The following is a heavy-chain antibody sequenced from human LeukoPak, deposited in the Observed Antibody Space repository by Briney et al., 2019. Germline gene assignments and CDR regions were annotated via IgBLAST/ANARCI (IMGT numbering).Heavy chain of an antibody. CDR1: GFIFSSYW. CDR3: ARGRWVATNQAYYFDD. D-gene: IGHD5-12*01. V-gene: IGHV1-3*03. CDR2: INAGNGHT. J-gene: IGHJ4*02. Sequence: PGGSLRLSCAASGFIFSSYWMSWVRQAPGQRLEWMGWINAGNGHTKYSQEFQGRLTITRDTSANIVYMDLSSLRSEDMAVYYCARGRWVATNQAYYFDDWGQGTLVTVSS.